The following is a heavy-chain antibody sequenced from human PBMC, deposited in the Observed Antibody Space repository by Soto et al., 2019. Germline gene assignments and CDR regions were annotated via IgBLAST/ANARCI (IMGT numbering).Heavy chain of an antibody. CDR1: GGSISSGDYY. CDR2: IYYSGST. D-gene: IGHD3-22*01. Sequence: QVQLQESGPGLVKPSQTLSLTCTVSGGSISSGDYYWSWIRQPPGKGLGWIGDIYYSGSTYYNPSLKSRVTISVDTFKNLFSLKLSSVTAADTAVYYCAREKYDSSGRNWFDPWGQGTLVTVSS. V-gene: IGHV4-30-4*01. CDR3: AREKYDSSGRNWFDP. J-gene: IGHJ5*02.